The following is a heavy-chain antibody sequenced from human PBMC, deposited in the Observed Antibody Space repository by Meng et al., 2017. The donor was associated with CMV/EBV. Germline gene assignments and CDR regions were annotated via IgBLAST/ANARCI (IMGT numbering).Heavy chain of an antibody. D-gene: IGHD6-19*01. J-gene: IGHJ6*02. V-gene: IGHV1-69*10. CDR3: AREKGVAGKDYYYGMDV. Sequence: SVKVSCKASGGTFSSYAISWVRQAPGQGLEWMGGIIPILGIANYAQKFQGRVTITADKSTSTAYMELSSLRSEDTAVYYCAREKGVAGKDYYYGMDVWGQGTTVTVSS. CDR2: IIPILGIA. CDR1: GGTFSSYA.